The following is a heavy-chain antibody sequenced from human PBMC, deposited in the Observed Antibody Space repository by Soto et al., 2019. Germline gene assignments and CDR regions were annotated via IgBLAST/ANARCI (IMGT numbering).Heavy chain of an antibody. Sequence: EVQLVESGGGLVQPGGSLRLSCAASGFTFSSYSMHWVRQAPGKGLEWVSYISSSSSTIYYADSVKGRFTISRDNAKNSLYLQMNSLRDEDTAVYYCARVSTFLGYWYFDLWGRGTLVTVSS. CDR1: GFTFSSYS. D-gene: IGHD3-16*01. V-gene: IGHV3-48*02. CDR3: ARVSTFLGYWYFDL. CDR2: ISSSSSTI. J-gene: IGHJ2*01.